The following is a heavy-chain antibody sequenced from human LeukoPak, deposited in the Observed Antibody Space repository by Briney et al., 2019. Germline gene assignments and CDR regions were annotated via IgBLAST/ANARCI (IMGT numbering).Heavy chain of an antibody. CDR1: GFTFSSYA. D-gene: IGHD3-10*01. J-gene: IGHJ5*02. Sequence: GGSLRLSCAASGFTFSSYAMSWVRQAPGKGLEWVSAISGSGGSTYYADSVKGRFTISRDNSKNSLYLQMNSLRTEDTALYYCAKDAYGSGRGAWFDPWGQGTLVTVSS. CDR2: ISGSGGST. CDR3: AKDAYGSGRGAWFDP. V-gene: IGHV3-23*01.